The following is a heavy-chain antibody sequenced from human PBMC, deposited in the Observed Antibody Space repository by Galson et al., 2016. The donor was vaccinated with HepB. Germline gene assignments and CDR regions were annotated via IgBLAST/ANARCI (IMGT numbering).Heavy chain of an antibody. CDR3: ARVYYANTGYKFFDL. D-gene: IGHD3-22*01. Sequence: SLRLSCAASGFIFSSYNMNWVRQAPGKGLEWISYIGSRSDNIQYVDSVEGRFTISRDNAENSLYLQMNSLRDDDTAMYYCARVYYANTGYKFFDLWGQGTLVTVSS. J-gene: IGHJ4*02. V-gene: IGHV3-48*02. CDR2: IGSRSDNI. CDR1: GFIFSSYN.